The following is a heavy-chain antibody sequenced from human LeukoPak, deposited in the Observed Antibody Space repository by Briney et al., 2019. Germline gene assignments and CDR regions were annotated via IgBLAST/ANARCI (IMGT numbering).Heavy chain of an antibody. CDR1: GLTFSSNC. D-gene: IGHD3-10*02. J-gene: IGHJ6*04. Sequence: GGSLRLSCAASGLTFSSNCMSWVRQAPGKGLEWVSFIYSGGGTYYADSVKGRFTISRDNAKNSLYLQMNSLRAEDTAVYYCAELGITMIGGVWGKGTTVTISS. CDR3: AELGITMIGGV. CDR2: IYSGGGT. V-gene: IGHV3-53*01.